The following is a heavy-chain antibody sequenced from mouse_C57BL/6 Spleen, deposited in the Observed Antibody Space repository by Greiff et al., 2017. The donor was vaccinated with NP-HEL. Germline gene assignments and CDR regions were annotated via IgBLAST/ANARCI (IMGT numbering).Heavy chain of an antibody. J-gene: IGHJ1*03. V-gene: IGHV1-54*01. D-gene: IGHD1-1*01. CDR1: GYAFTNYL. Sequence: QVQLQQSGAELVRPGTSVKVSCKASGYAFTNYLIEWVKQRPGQGLEWIGVINPGSGGTNYNEKFKGKATLTADKSSSTAYMQLSSLTAEDSAVYFCARVGPDYYYGSSYHWYFEVWGTGTTGTVSS. CDR2: INPGSGGT. CDR3: ARVGPDYYYGSSYHWYFEV.